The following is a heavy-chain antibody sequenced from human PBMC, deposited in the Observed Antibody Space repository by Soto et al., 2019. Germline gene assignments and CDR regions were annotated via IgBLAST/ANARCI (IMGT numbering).Heavy chain of an antibody. CDR1: GYTFTSYG. J-gene: IGHJ5*02. V-gene: IGHV1-2*04. Sequence: ASVKVSCKASGYTFTSYGISWVRQAPGQGLEWMGWINPNSGGTNYAQKFQGWVTMTRDTSISTAYMELSRLRSDDTAVYYCARDRYDSSGPVGWFDPWGQGTLVTVSS. D-gene: IGHD3-22*01. CDR2: INPNSGGT. CDR3: ARDRYDSSGPVGWFDP.